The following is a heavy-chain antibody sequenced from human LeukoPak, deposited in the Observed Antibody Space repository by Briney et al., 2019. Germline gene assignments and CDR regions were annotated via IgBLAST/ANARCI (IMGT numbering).Heavy chain of an antibody. J-gene: IGHJ4*02. V-gene: IGHV4-34*01. CDR2: IYHSGST. D-gene: IGHD3-10*01. CDR3: ARLTPSGSGSYVFREWPPAYYFDY. Sequence: SETLSLTCAVYGGSFSGYYWSWIRQPPGKGLEWIGEIYHSGSTNYNPSLKSRVTISVETSKNQFSLKLSSVTAADTAVYYCARLTPSGSGSYVFREWPPAYYFDYWGQGTLVTVSS. CDR1: GGSFSGYY.